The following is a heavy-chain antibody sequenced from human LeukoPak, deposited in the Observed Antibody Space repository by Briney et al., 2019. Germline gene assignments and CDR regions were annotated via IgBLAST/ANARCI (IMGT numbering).Heavy chain of an antibody. CDR2: IYPTGST. D-gene: IGHD2-2*01. CDR1: GDSIRSGSYY. V-gene: IGHV4-61*02. CDR3: ARLGYCSSTSCYPFDY. J-gene: IGHJ4*02. Sequence: SETLSLTCTVSGDSIRSGSYYWSWIRQPAGKGLEWIGRIYPTGSTNYNPSLKSRVTISVDTSKNQFSLKLSSVTAADTAVYYCARLGYCSSTSCYPFDYWGQGTLVTVSS.